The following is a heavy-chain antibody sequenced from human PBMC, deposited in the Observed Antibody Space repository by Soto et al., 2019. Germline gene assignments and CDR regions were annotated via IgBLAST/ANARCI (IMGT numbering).Heavy chain of an antibody. CDR3: ARDLALDGYKNGFEY. V-gene: IGHV1-69*13. CDR1: GGTFSNYA. J-gene: IGHJ4*02. D-gene: IGHD5-12*01. Sequence: SVKVSCNASGGTFSNYAIRWVRQAPGQGLEWMGGIIPIFGTANYAQKFQGRVTITADESTSTAYMELSSLRSEDTAVYYCARDLALDGYKNGFEYWGQGTLVTSPQ. CDR2: IIPIFGTA.